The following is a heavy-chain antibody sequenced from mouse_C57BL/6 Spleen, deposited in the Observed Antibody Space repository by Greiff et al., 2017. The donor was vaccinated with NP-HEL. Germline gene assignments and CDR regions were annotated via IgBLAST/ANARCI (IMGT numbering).Heavy chain of an antibody. CDR3: TRGRNQLGHAMDY. J-gene: IGHJ4*01. Sequence: EVQRVESGEGLVKPGGSLKLSCAASGFTFSSYAMSWVRQTPEKRLEWVAYISSGGDYIYYADTVKGRFTISRDNARNTLYLQMSSLKSEDTAMYYWTRGRNQLGHAMDYWGQGTSVTVSS. CDR1: GFTFSSYA. CDR2: ISSGGDYI. D-gene: IGHD4-1*02. V-gene: IGHV5-9-1*02.